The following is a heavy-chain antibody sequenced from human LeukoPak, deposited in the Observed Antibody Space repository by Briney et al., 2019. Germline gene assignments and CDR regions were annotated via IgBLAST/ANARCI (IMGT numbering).Heavy chain of an antibody. Sequence: SETLSLTCTVSGGSVSSDSFYWSWIRQPAGKGLEWIGRIYSSGSTNYNPSLKSRVTISVDTSKNQFSLKLSSVTAADTAVYYCARVIAAASEDWFDPWGQGTLVTVSS. V-gene: IGHV4-61*02. J-gene: IGHJ5*02. CDR2: IYSSGST. D-gene: IGHD6-13*01. CDR1: GGSVSSDSFY. CDR3: ARVIAAASEDWFDP.